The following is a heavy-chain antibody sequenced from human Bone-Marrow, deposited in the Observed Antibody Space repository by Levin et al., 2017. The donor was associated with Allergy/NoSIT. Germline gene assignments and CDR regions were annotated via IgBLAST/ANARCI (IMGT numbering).Heavy chain of an antibody. Sequence: PGESLKISCKASGYTFTGYYMHWVRQAPGQGLEWMGWINPNSGGTNYAQKFQGRVTMTRDTSISTAYMELSRLRSDDTAVYYCARVMGWQQLANPVFDYWGQGTLVTVSS. D-gene: IGHD6-13*01. CDR3: ARVMGWQQLANPVFDY. CDR2: INPNSGGT. J-gene: IGHJ4*02. V-gene: IGHV1-2*02. CDR1: GYTFTGYY.